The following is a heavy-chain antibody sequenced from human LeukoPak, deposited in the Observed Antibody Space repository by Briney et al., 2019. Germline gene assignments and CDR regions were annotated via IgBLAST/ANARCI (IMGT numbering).Heavy chain of an antibody. CDR1: GYTFTGYY. D-gene: IGHD3-22*01. J-gene: IGHJ5*02. CDR3: ARGPSGFNWFDP. V-gene: IGHV1-2*02. CDR2: INPNSGGT. Sequence: ASVKVSCKASGYTFTGYYIHWVRQAPGQGLEWMGWINPNSGGTNYAQKFQGRVTMTRDMSTSTVYMELSSLRSEDTAVYYCARGPSGFNWFDPWGQGTLVTVSS.